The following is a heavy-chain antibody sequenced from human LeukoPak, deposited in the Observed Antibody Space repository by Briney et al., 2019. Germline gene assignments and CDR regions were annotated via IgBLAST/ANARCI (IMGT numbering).Heavy chain of an antibody. V-gene: IGHV1-2*02. CDR3: ASLGSGWSSAFDY. CDR2: INPNRGGT. Sequence: ASVKVSCKASGYTFTGYYMHWVRQAPGQGLEWMGWINPNRGGTNYAQKFQGRVTMTRDTSISTAYMELSRLRSDDTAVYYCASLGSGWSSAFDYWGQGTLVTVSS. CDR1: GYTFTGYY. J-gene: IGHJ4*02. D-gene: IGHD6-19*01.